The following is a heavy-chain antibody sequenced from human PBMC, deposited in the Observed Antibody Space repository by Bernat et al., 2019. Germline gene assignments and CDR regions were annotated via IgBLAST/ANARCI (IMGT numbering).Heavy chain of an antibody. V-gene: IGHV3-23*01. CDR3: AKELFPYLRTERGFFDY. CDR1: GFTFSSYA. J-gene: IGHJ4*02. Sequence: EVQLLESGGGLVQPGGSLRLSCAASGFTFSSYAMSWVHQAPGKGLEWVSAISASGGSTLYADSVKGRFTISRDNSKNTLYLQMDSLRAEDTAVYYCAKELFPYLRTERGFFDYWGQGTLVTVSS. D-gene: IGHD2-21*01. CDR2: ISASGGST.